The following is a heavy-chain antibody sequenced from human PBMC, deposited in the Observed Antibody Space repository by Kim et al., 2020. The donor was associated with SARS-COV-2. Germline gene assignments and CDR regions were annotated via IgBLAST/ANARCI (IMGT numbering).Heavy chain of an antibody. V-gene: IGHV4-59*01. Sequence: SETLSLICTVSGGSISSYYWSWIRQPPGKGLEWIGDIYYSGSTNYNPSLKSRVTISVDTSKHQISLKLSAVTAADTAVYYCARDREDYGMDVWGQGTTVTVS. CDR2: IYYSGST. J-gene: IGHJ6*02. D-gene: IGHD1-26*01. CDR1: GGSISSYY. CDR3: ARDREDYGMDV.